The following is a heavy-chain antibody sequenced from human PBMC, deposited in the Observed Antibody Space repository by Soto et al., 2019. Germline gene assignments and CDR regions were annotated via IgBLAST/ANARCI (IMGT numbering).Heavy chain of an antibody. CDR1: GFTCRSHA. J-gene: IGHJ4*02. CDR3: AKGGSSWYDPYYFDY. V-gene: IGHV3-23*01. D-gene: IGHD6-13*01. CDR2: ISGSGGST. Sequence: GRSLRHSCTASGFTCRSHAMRWVRQAPGKGLEWVSAISGSGGSTYYADSVKGRFTISRDNSKNTLYLQMNSLRAEDTAVYYCAKGGSSWYDPYYFDYWGQGTLVTVSS.